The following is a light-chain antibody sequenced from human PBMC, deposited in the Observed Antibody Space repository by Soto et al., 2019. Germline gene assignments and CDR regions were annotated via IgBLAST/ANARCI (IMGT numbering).Light chain of an antibody. CDR3: KNYNSAPWT. Sequence: EIVMTQSPATLSVSPGERATLSCGASQSMGSNLAWYQQKRGQAHRLLIYGASTRATGIQARFTGSGSGTDFTLTITGLQPEDFATYYCKNYNSAPWTFGRGTKVDI. J-gene: IGKJ1*01. CDR2: GAS. CDR1: QSMGSN. V-gene: IGKV3-15*01.